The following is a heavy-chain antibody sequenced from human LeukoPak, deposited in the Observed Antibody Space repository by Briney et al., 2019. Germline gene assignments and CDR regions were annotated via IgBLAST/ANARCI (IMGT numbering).Heavy chain of an antibody. Sequence: ASVKVSCKVSGYTLTELSTHWVRQAPGKGLEWMGGFDPEDGETIYAQKFQGRVTMTEDTSTDTAYMELSSLRSEDTAVYYCATLTGQGLSHYYFDYWGQGTLVTVSS. CDR2: FDPEDGET. V-gene: IGHV1-24*01. CDR1: GYTLTELS. J-gene: IGHJ4*02. CDR3: ATLTGQGLSHYYFDY. D-gene: IGHD3-9*01.